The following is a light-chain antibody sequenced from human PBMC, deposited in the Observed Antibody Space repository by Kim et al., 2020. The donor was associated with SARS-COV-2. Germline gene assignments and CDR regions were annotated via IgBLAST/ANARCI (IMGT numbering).Light chain of an antibody. Sequence: QSALTQPASVSGSPGQSITTSCTGTSSAVGNYDLVSWFKQHPGKAPKLIIYAVTKRPSGVSYRFSGSKSGNTTSLTISGLQAEDEADYPCCSLSSSVLYVFGTGTKVIAL. CDR1: SSAVGNYDL. CDR3: CSLSSSVLYV. V-gene: IGLV2-23*02. CDR2: AVT. J-gene: IGLJ1*01.